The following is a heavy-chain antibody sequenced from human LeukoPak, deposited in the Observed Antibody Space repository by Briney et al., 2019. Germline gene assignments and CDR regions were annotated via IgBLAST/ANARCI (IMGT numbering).Heavy chain of an antibody. CDR2: INAGNGNT. V-gene: IGHV1-3*01. CDR1: GYTFTGYY. Sequence: GASVKVSCKASGYTFTGYYMHWVRQAPGQGLEWMGWINAGNGNTKYSQKFQGRVTITRDTSASTAYMELSSLRSEDTAVYYCARDLWGTVTTSSFDYWGQGTLVTVSS. J-gene: IGHJ4*02. CDR3: ARDLWGTVTTSSFDY. D-gene: IGHD4-17*01.